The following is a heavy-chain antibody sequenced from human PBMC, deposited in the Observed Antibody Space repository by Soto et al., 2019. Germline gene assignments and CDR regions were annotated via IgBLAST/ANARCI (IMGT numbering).Heavy chain of an antibody. Sequence: GGSLRLSCAASGFTFSSYAMSWVRQAPGKGLEWVSAISGSGGSTYYADSVKGRFTISRDNSKNTLYLQMNSLRAEDTAVYYCAKATYYYDSSGYYYFDYWGQGTLVTVSS. V-gene: IGHV3-23*01. J-gene: IGHJ4*02. CDR3: AKATYYYDSSGYYYFDY. CDR2: ISGSGGST. D-gene: IGHD3-22*01. CDR1: GFTFSSYA.